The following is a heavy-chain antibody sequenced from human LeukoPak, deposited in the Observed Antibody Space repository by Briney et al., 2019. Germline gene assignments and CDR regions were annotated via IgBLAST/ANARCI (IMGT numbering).Heavy chain of an antibody. V-gene: IGHV1-69*13. CDR1: GGTFSSYA. CDR2: IIPIFGTA. CDR3: AGPSRHGYSGSWYSIDY. J-gene: IGHJ4*02. D-gene: IGHD6-13*01. Sequence: SVKVSCKASGGTFSSYAISWVRQAPGQGLEWMGGIIPIFGTANYAQKFQGRVTITADESTSTAYMELSSLRSEDTAVYYCAGPSRHGYSGSWYSIDYWGQGTLVTVSS.